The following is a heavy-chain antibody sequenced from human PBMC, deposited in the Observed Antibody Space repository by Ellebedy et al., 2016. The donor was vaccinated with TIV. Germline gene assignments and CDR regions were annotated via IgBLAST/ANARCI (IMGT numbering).Heavy chain of an antibody. CDR2: IYYSGGT. CDR3: ARDTGRTTVTKFGWFDP. V-gene: IGHV4-59*01. J-gene: IGHJ5*02. CDR1: GGSISSYY. Sequence: GSLRLXXTVSGGSISSYYWSWIRQPPGKGLEWIGYIYYSGGTSYNPSLKSRVTISVDTSKNQFSLKLSSVTAADTAVYYCARDTGRTTVTKFGWFDPWGQGTLVTVSS. D-gene: IGHD4-17*01.